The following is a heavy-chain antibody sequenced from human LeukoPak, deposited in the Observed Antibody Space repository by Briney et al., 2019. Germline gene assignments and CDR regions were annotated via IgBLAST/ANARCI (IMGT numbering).Heavy chain of an antibody. CDR3: ARGGESGYNYGYSDY. V-gene: IGHV3-30-3*01. Sequence: GGSLRLSCAASGFTFSSYAMHWVRQAPGKGLEWVAVISYDGSNKYYADSVEGRFTISRDNSKNTLYLQMNSLRAEDTAVYYCARGGESGYNYGYSDYWGQGTLVTVSS. CDR2: ISYDGSNK. D-gene: IGHD5-18*01. J-gene: IGHJ4*02. CDR1: GFTFSSYA.